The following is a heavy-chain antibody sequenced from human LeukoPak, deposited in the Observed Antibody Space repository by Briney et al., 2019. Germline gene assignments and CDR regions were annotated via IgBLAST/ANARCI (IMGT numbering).Heavy chain of an antibody. J-gene: IGHJ4*02. CDR3: ARSARNWNYPPDY. CDR1: GGSITTRNF. Sequence: PSGTLSLTCAVSGGSITTRNFWSWVRQPPGQGLEWIAEMHHDGSANYNPSLKSRVTISVDTSKNQFSLKLSSVTAADTAVYYCARSARNWNYPPDYWGQGTLVTVSS. CDR2: MHHDGSA. V-gene: IGHV4-4*02. D-gene: IGHD1-7*01.